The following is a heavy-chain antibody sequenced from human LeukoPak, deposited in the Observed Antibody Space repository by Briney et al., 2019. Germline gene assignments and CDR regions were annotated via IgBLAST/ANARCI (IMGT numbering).Heavy chain of an antibody. CDR1: GFTFSDHF. CDR3: ASIRGTLGY. V-gene: IGHV3-72*01. J-gene: IGHJ4*02. Sequence: GGSLSLSCAASGFTFSDHFTDWVRQAPGQGLEWVGRIKNKANSYITQYAASMEGRFTISRDDSKNSLYLQMSSLNTEDTAMYYCASIRGTLGYWGQGTVVTVSS. CDR2: IKNKANSYIT. D-gene: IGHD1-26*01.